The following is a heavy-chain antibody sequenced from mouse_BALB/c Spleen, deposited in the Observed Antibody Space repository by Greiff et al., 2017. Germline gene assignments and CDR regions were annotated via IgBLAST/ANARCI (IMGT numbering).Heavy chain of an antibody. D-gene: IGHD2-4*01. J-gene: IGHJ4*01. CDR2: IYHGNVNT. V-gene: IGHV1S56*01. Sequence: VQLLQSGPELVKPGASVRISCKASGYTFTSYYIHWVKQRPGQGLEWIGWIYHGNVNTKYNEKFKGKATLTADKSSSTAYMQLSSLTSEDSAVYFCVGSTMIRGYAMDYWGQGTSVTVSS. CDR3: VGSTMIRGYAMDY. CDR1: GYTFTSYY.